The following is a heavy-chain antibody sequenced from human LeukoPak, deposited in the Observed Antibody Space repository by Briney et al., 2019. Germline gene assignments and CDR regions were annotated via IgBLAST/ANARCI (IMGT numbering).Heavy chain of an antibody. CDR1: GGSISSYY. CDR2: IYYSGST. J-gene: IGHJ6*02. V-gene: IGHV4-59*08. Sequence: SETLSLTCTVSGGSISSYYWSWLRQPPGKRLEWIGYIYYSGSTNYNPSLKSRVTISVDTSKNQFSLKLSSVTAADTAVYYCARLHARSYYYYGMDVWGQGTTVTVSS. D-gene: IGHD1-1*01. CDR3: ARLHARSYYYYGMDV.